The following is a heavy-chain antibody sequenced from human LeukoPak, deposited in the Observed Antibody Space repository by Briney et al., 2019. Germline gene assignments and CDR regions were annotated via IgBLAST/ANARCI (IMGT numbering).Heavy chain of an antibody. CDR3: AKAPVTSCRGAYCYPFDS. V-gene: IGHV3-23*01. CDR2: INSSGGST. J-gene: IGHJ4*02. Sequence: GGSLRLSCAASGFTFSRHAMNWARQAPGKGLEWVSGINSSGGSTYYADSVRGRFTISRDNSKNTLYLHMKSLRAEDAAVYYCAKAPVTSCRGAYCYPFDSWGQGTVVTVSS. CDR1: GFTFSRHA. D-gene: IGHD2-21*01.